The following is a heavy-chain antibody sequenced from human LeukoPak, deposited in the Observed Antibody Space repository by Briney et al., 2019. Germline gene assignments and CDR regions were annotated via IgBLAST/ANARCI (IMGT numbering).Heavy chain of an antibody. J-gene: IGHJ4*02. CDR1: GFTFSSYA. D-gene: IGHD6-19*01. V-gene: IGHV3-30-3*01. Sequence: GGSLRLSCAASGFTFSSYAMHWVRQVPGKGLEWVAVISYDGSNKYYADSVKGRFTISRDNSKNTLYLQMNSLRAEDTAVYYCAKDVAVAGYFDYWGQGTLVTVSS. CDR2: ISYDGSNK. CDR3: AKDVAVAGYFDY.